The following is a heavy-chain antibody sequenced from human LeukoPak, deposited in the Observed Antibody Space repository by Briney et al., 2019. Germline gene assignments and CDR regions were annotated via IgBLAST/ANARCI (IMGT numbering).Heavy chain of an antibody. CDR3: ARLPGYCTGGVCYRFDP. CDR1: GYSFTSYW. J-gene: IGHJ5*02. Sequence: GEPLKISCKGSGYSFTSYWIGWWGQMPEKGLKWMGVIYPSDSDTRSSPSFPSQVTISADKSSSTAYLQWSSLKASDTAMYSSARLPGYCTGGVCYRFDPWGQGTLVTVSS. D-gene: IGHD2-8*02. CDR2: IYPSDSDT. V-gene: IGHV5-51*01.